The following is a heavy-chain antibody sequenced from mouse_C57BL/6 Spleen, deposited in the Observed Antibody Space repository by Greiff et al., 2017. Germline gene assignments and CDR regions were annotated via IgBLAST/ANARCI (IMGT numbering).Heavy chain of an antibody. CDR2: IDPANGNT. V-gene: IGHV14-3*01. CDR1: GFNIKNTY. J-gene: IGHJ2*01. D-gene: IGHD1-1*01. CDR3: ARAIYYYGSSFYFDY. Sequence: DVQLQESVAELVRPGASVKLSCTASGFNIKNTYMHWVKQRPEQGLEWIGRIDPANGNTKYAPKFQGKATITADTSSNTAYLQLSSLTSEDTAIYYCARAIYYYGSSFYFDYWGQGTTLTVSS.